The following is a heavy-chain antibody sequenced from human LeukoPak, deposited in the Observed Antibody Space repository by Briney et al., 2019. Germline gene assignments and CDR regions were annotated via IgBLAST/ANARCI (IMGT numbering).Heavy chain of an antibody. J-gene: IGHJ4*02. CDR1: GDSVSSNSAA. CDR2: TYYRSNWYN. Sequence: SQTLSLTCAISGDSVSSNSAAWNWIRQSPSRGLEWLGRTYYRSNWYNDYAVSVKSRITINPDTFKNQFSLQLNSVTPEDTALYYCARDNSLVSGRAFDYWGQGTLVTVSS. D-gene: IGHD5/OR15-5a*01. V-gene: IGHV6-1*01. CDR3: ARDNSLVSGRAFDY.